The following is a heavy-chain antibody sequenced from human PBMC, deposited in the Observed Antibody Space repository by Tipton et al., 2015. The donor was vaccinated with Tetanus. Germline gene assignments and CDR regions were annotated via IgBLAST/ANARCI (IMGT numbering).Heavy chain of an antibody. Sequence: LRLSCAVYGGSFSAYYWSWIRQSPGKGLEWIGEINHSGSTTYSPSFKSRVTISVDTPKNQFSLKLTSLTVADTAVYYCARVGSYSYGPRGFDLWGRGNLVTVSS. CDR3: ARVGSYSYGPRGFDL. CDR2: INHSGST. J-gene: IGHJ2*01. CDR1: GGSFSAYY. D-gene: IGHD5-18*01. V-gene: IGHV4-34*01.